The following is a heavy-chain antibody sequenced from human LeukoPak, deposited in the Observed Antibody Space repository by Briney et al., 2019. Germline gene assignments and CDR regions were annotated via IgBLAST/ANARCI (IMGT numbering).Heavy chain of an antibody. CDR2: ISSCNIDT. Sequence: GASVKVSCRASGYAFNNYGISWVRQAPGQGLEWMGWISSCNIDTKYAEKFQDRVTLTKDTSTSTAYMELKSLRHDDTAVYSCARDLPPWELWGQGTLVSVSS. CDR1: GYAFNNYG. D-gene: IGHD1-26*01. V-gene: IGHV1-18*01. J-gene: IGHJ4*02. CDR3: ARDLPPWEL.